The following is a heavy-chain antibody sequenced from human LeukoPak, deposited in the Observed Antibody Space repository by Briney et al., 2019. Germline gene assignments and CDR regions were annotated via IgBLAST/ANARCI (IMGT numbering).Heavy chain of an antibody. CDR1: GGSISSSSYS. CDR3: ARHVRPNFDY. Sequence: SETLSLTCTVSGGSISSSSYSWGWIRQPPGKGREWFGCIYYSGSTYYNPSLKSRVTISVDTSKSQFSLKLSSVTAADTAVYYCARHVRPNFDYWGQGTLVTVSS. D-gene: IGHD1-1*01. V-gene: IGHV4-39*01. J-gene: IGHJ4*02. CDR2: IYYSGST.